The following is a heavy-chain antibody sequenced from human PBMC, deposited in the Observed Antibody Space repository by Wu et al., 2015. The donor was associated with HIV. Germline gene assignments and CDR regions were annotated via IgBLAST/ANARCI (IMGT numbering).Heavy chain of an antibody. CDR2: HPYLWLQ. D-gene: IGHD2-2*01. V-gene: IGHV1-69*13. J-gene: IGHJ5*01. CDR1: GGTFSSYA. CDR3: ARGGCSSTSCQNWFDP. Sequence: QVQLVQSGAEVKKPGSSVKVSCKASGGTFSSYAISWVRQAPGQGLEWMGRDHPYLWLQQTNAQKFQGRVTITADESTSTAYMELSSLRSEDTAVYYCARGGCSSTSCQNWFDPLGPGTLXPSPQ.